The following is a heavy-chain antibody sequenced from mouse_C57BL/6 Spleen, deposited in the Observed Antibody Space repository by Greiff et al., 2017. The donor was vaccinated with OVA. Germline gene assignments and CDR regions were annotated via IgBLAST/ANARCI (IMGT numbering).Heavy chain of an antibody. CDR1: GFTFSSYA. J-gene: IGHJ1*03. V-gene: IGHV5-9-1*02. D-gene: IGHD2-1*01. CDR2: ISSGGDYI. Sequence: EVKLVDSGEGLVKPGGSLKLSCAASGFTFSSYAMSWVRQTPEKRLEWVAYISSGGDYIYYADTVKGRFTISRDNARNTLYLQMSSLKSEDTAMYYCTRVYGNYWYFDVWGTGTTVTVSS. CDR3: TRVYGNYWYFDV.